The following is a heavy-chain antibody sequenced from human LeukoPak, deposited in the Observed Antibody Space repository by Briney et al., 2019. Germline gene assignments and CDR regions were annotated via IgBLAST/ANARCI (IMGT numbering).Heavy chain of an antibody. V-gene: IGHV4-61*02. Sequence: SETLSLTCTVSGGSISSGSYYWSWIRQPAGKGLEWIGRIYTSGSTNYNPSLKGRVTISVDTSKNQFSLKLSSVTAADTAVYYCARDSSSYSLDYWGQGTLVTVSS. CDR3: ARDSSSYSLDY. CDR2: IYTSGST. J-gene: IGHJ4*02. D-gene: IGHD6-6*01. CDR1: GGSISSGSYY.